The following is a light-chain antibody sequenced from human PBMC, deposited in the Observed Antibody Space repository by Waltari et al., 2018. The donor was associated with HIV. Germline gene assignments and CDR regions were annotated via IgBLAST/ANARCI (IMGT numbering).Light chain of an antibody. CDR1: PSIRTN. V-gene: IGKV3D-15*01. Sequence: ILMTQSPVTLSVSPGERATLSCWASPSIRTNLAWYEQKPGQTPRLLIYVAYTRATATPARFSGSGSGTEFTLTISSLQSEDLAFYYCQQYHNWPITFGGGTKVEIK. CDR2: VAY. J-gene: IGKJ4*01. CDR3: QQYHNWPIT.